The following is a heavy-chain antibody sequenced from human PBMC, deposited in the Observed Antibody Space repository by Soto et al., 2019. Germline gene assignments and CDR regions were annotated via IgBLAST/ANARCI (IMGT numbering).Heavy chain of an antibody. V-gene: IGHV1-69*06. J-gene: IGHJ5*02. CDR2: IIPIFGTA. D-gene: IGHD3-10*01. CDR3: AKGFSYGSGSYNWFNP. Sequence: ASVKVSCKASGGTFSSYSISWVRQAPGQGLEWMGGIIPIFGTADYAQKFQGRVTITADKSTSTAYMELSSLRSEDTAVYYCAKGFSYGSGSYNWFNPWGQGTLVTVSS. CDR1: GGTFSSYS.